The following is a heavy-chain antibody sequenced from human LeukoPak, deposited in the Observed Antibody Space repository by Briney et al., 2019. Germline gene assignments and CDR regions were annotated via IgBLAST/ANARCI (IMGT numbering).Heavy chain of an antibody. CDR1: GYTFTSYG. Sequence: GASVKVSCKASGYTFTSYGISWVRQAPGQGLEWMGWISAYNGNTNYAQKLQGRVTMTTDTSTSTAYMELSSLRSEDTAVYYCARPARYYYDSSGYYYFDYWGQGTLVTVSS. D-gene: IGHD3-22*01. J-gene: IGHJ4*02. CDR3: ARPARYYYDSSGYYYFDY. CDR2: ISAYNGNT. V-gene: IGHV1-18*01.